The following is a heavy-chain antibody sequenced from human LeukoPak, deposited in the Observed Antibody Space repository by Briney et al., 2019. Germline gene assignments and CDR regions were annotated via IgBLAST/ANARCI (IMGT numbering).Heavy chain of an antibody. CDR1: GFTFSSYW. CDR3: AKAAVYSVNWTPFDD. V-gene: IGHV3-7*01. Sequence: PGGSLRLSCAASGFTFSSYWMSWVRQAPGKGLEWVANIKQDGSEKYYVDSVKGRFTISRDNSKNMLYLQMNSLRAEDTAVYYCAKAAVYSVNWTPFDDWGLGTFVTVSS. J-gene: IGHJ4*02. CDR2: IKQDGSEK. D-gene: IGHD1-1*01.